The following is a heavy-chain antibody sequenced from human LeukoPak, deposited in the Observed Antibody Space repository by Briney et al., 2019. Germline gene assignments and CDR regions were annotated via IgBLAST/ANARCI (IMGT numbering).Heavy chain of an antibody. D-gene: IGHD5-18*01. V-gene: IGHV3-7*03. J-gene: IGHJ4*02. CDR2: IKEDGSEK. CDR1: GFMFSSYW. Sequence: GGSLRLSCAASGFMFSSYWMSWVRQAPGKGLEWVADIKEDGSEKYYVDSVKGRFTISRDNAKNSLYLQMNSLRAEDTAVYYCAKYGGYSYGWLIDYWGQGPLVTASS. CDR3: AKYGGYSYGWLIDY.